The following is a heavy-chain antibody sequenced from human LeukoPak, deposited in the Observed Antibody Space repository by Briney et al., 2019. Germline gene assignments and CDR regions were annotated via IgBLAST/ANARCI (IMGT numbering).Heavy chain of an antibody. Sequence: GRSLRLSCAASGFTFIDYAMSWVRQAPGKGLAWVSTLSGSGDTTYYEGSVKGRFIISRDNSKNTLYLHMNSLRAEDTAVYYCAKESPQFDYWGQGILVTVSS. J-gene: IGHJ4*02. CDR1: GFTFIDYA. CDR2: LSGSGDTT. V-gene: IGHV3-23*01. CDR3: AKESPQFDY.